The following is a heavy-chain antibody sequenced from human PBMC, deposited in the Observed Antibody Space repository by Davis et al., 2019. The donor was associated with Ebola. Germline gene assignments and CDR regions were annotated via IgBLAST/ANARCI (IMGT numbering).Heavy chain of an antibody. CDR3: ARLCSSSCPNDY. V-gene: IGHV1-2*06. CDR1: GNTISTYT. J-gene: IGHJ4*02. CDR2: MNPHSGGT. D-gene: IGHD6-13*01. Sequence: ASVKVSCKASGNTISTYTIDWVRQAPGQGLEWMGRMNPHSGGTNYAQKFQGRVAMIGDTSISTAYMELSRLTYDDTAVYYCARLCSSSCPNDYWGQGTLVTVSS.